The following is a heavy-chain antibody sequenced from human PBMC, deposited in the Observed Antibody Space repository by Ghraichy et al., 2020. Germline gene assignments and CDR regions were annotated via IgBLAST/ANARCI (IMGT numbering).Heavy chain of an antibody. J-gene: IGHJ4*02. CDR1: GFTFSNYA. CDR2: ISGSGGDT. V-gene: IGHV3-23*01. D-gene: IGHD6-13*01. Sequence: GGSLRLSCAASGFTFSNYAMSWVRQAPGKGLEWVSAISGSGGDTYYADSVKGRFTISRDNSKNTLYLQMNSLRAEDAAVYYCAKGQGSSSWGLFDYWGQGTLVTVSS. CDR3: AKGQGSSSWGLFDY.